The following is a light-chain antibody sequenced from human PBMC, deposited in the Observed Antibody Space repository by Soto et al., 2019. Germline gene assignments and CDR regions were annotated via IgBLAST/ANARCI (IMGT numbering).Light chain of an antibody. V-gene: IGLV2-14*01. CDR1: SSDVGGYSS. Sequence: QSALTQPASVSGSPGQSITISCTGTSSDVGGYSSVSWYQQHPGKAPKVMIYEVSNRPSGVSNRFSGSKSGNTASLTISGLQAEDEADYYCSSYRSSSTLYVFGTGTKVTVL. J-gene: IGLJ1*01. CDR2: EVS. CDR3: SSYRSSSTLYV.